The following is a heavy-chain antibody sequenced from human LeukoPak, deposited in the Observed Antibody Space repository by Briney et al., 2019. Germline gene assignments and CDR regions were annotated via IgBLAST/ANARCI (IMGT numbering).Heavy chain of an antibody. CDR3: ARVRFLEWLPFDY. CDR1: GGSISSYY. Sequence: PSETLSLTCTVSGGSISSYYWSWIRQPPGKGLEWFGYIYYRGVTYYNPSLESRVTISVDTSKNQFSLNLSSVTAADTAVYYCARVRFLEWLPFDYWGQGTLVTVSS. J-gene: IGHJ4*02. D-gene: IGHD3-3*01. V-gene: IGHV4-59*12. CDR2: IYYRGVT.